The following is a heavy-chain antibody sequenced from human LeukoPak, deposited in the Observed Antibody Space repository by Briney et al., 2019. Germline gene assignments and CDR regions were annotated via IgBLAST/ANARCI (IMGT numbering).Heavy chain of an antibody. V-gene: IGHV1-2*02. CDR2: INPNSGGT. D-gene: IGHD3-9*01. CDR1: GYTFTGYY. CDR3: ARAKEYYDILTGYYKVGAFDI. J-gene: IGHJ3*02. Sequence: ASVKVSCKASGYTFTGYYMHWVRQAPGQGLEWMGWINPNSGGTNYAQKFQGRVTMTRDTSISTAYMELSRLRSDDTAVYYCARAKEYYDILTGYYKVGAFDIWGQGTMVTVSS.